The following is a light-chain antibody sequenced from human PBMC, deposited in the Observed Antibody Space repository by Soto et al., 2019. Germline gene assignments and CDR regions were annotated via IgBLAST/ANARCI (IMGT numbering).Light chain of an antibody. CDR2: GIS. J-gene: IGKJ1*01. Sequence: EIVLTQSPGTLSLSPGETATLSCRASLSVSGTSFAWFQQKPGQPPRLLIYGISSRSTGIPDRFSGSGSGTDFTLTISRLEPEDFGVYYCQQYGSIPRTFGQGTKVEIK. V-gene: IGKV3-20*01. CDR1: LSVSGTS. CDR3: QQYGSIPRT.